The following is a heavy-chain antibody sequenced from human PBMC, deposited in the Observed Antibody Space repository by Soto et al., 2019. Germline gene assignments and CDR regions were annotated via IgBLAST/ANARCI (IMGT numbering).Heavy chain of an antibody. D-gene: IGHD3-10*01. V-gene: IGHV4-59*01. J-gene: IGHJ6*02. Sequence: SETLSLTCTVSGGSIISYYWSWIRQPPGKGLEWIGYIYYSGSTNYNPSLKSRVTISVDTSKNQFSLKLSSVTAADTAVYYCARGRGSGSSFYYYGMDVWGQGTTVTVS. CDR3: ARGRGSGSSFYYYGMDV. CDR1: GGSIISYY. CDR2: IYYSGST.